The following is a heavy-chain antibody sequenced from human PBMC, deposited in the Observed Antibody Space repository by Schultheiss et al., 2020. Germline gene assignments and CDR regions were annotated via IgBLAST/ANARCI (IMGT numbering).Heavy chain of an antibody. J-gene: IGHJ6*02. CDR3: AKEWTVGNPAALDV. Sequence: GGSLRLSCAASGFSFSSHAMSWVRQAPGKGLEWVSAIGVHDHFTSYADSVKGRFTVSRDDSKDTLSLQMDSLRAEDTAIYYCAKEWTVGNPAALDVWGQGTTVTV. CDR2: IGVHDHFT. D-gene: IGHD1-26*01. CDR1: GFSFSSHA. V-gene: IGHV3-23*01.